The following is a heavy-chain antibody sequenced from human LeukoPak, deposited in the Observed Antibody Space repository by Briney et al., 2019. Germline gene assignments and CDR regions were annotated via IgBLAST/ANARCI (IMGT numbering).Heavy chain of an antibody. J-gene: IGHJ4*02. D-gene: IGHD3-22*01. Sequence: PGGTLRLSCAAAGFTFRRYGMSWVRQAPGKGLEWVAVISYDGSNKYYADSVKGRFTISRDNSKNTLYLQMNSLRAEDTAVYYCAKAKPVYDSSGYYYFDYWGQGTLVTVSS. CDR1: GFTFRRYG. CDR2: ISYDGSNK. V-gene: IGHV3-30*18. CDR3: AKAKPVYDSSGYYYFDY.